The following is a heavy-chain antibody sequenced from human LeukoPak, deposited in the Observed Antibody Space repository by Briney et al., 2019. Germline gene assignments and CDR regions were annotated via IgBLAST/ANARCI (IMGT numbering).Heavy chain of an antibody. CDR3: ARDKQPGDY. Sequence: PSETLSLTCTVSGGSISGYYWSWIRQPPGKGLEWIGYIYYSGDTTYNPSLKSRVTMSVDTSKNQFSLKLSSVTAADTAVYYCARDKQPGDYWGQGALVTVSS. J-gene: IGHJ4*02. CDR2: IYYSGDT. CDR1: GGSISGYY. D-gene: IGHD1-1*01. V-gene: IGHV4-59*01.